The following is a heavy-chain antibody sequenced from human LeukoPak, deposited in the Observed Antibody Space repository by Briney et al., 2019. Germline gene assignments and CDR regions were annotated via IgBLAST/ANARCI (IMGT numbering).Heavy chain of an antibody. Sequence: GGSLRLSCTASGFTFNNYAMTWVRQAPGKGLEWVSAITGSGASTNYADSVKGRFTISRDNSKNTIYLQMNSLRAEDTAVYYCAKDRGLRYFDWPNFDYWGQGTLVTVSS. J-gene: IGHJ4*02. CDR2: ITGSGAST. CDR1: GFTFNNYA. CDR3: AKDRGLRYFDWPNFDY. V-gene: IGHV3-23*01. D-gene: IGHD3-9*01.